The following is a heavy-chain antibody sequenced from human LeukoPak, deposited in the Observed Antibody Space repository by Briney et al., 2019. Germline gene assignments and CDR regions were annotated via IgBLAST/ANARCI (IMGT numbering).Heavy chain of an antibody. CDR3: ARAAIAVAGDYHYHYMDV. D-gene: IGHD6-19*01. J-gene: IGHJ6*03. V-gene: IGHV1-2*02. Sequence: GASVNVSCKASGYTFTGHYMHWVRQAPGQGLEWMGWISPNSGDTDYAQRFQGRVTMTRDTSISTAYMELSRLRSDDTAVYYCARAAIAVAGDYHYHYMDVWGKGTTVTVSS. CDR1: GYTFTGHY. CDR2: ISPNSGDT.